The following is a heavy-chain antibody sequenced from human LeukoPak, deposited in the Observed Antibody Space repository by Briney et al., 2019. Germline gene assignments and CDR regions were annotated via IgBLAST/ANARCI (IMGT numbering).Heavy chain of an antibody. V-gene: IGHV3-48*02. Sequence: GESLKISCKGSGYSFTSYWIGWVRQMPGKGLEWVSYITSSASTTLYADSVKGRFTISRDNAKNSLYLQMNSLRDGDTAVYYCARDSLYAFDIWGQGTMVTVSS. CDR3: ARDSLYAFDI. D-gene: IGHD2/OR15-2a*01. CDR1: GYSFTSYW. CDR2: ITSSASTT. J-gene: IGHJ3*02.